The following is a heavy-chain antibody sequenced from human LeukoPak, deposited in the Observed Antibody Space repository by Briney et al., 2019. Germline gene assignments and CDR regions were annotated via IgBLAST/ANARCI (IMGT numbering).Heavy chain of an antibody. D-gene: IGHD2-2*01. J-gene: IGHJ4*02. Sequence: GGSLRLSCAASGFTFSSYGMHWVRQAPGKGLKWVAVISYDGSNKYYADSVKGRFTISRDNSKNTLYLQMNSLRAEDTAVYYCAKPSWRQLPIYYFDYWGQGTLVTVSS. CDR3: AKPSWRQLPIYYFDY. CDR2: ISYDGSNK. CDR1: GFTFSSYG. V-gene: IGHV3-30*18.